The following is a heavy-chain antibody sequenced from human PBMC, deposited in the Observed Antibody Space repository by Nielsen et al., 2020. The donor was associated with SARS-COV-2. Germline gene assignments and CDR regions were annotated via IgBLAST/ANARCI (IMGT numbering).Heavy chain of an antibody. CDR2: IHYSGST. CDR3: ARHGFRRSSWSFYYFDY. V-gene: IGHV4-59*08. D-gene: IGHD6-13*01. Sequence: SETLSLTCTVSGGSISSYYWSWIRQPPGKGLEWIGYIHYSGSTNYNPSLKSRVTISVDTSKNQFSLKLSSVTAADTAVYYCARHGFRRSSWSFYYFDYWGQGTLVTVSS. J-gene: IGHJ4*02. CDR1: GGSISSYY.